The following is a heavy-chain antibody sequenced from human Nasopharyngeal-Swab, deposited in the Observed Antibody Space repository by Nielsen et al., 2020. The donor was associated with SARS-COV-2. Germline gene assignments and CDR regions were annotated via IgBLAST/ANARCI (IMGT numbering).Heavy chain of an antibody. D-gene: IGHD6-13*01. CDR1: GFTFSSYW. CDR3: ARRAGYSSSWLYYYYYYMDV. V-gene: IGHV3-7*01. J-gene: IGHJ6*03. CDR2: IKQDGSEK. Sequence: GESLKISCAASGFTFSSYWMSWVRQAPGKGLEWVANIKQDGSEKYYVDSVKGRFTISRDNAKNSLYLQMNSLRAEDTAVYHCARRAGYSSSWLYYYYYYMDVWGKGTTVTVSS.